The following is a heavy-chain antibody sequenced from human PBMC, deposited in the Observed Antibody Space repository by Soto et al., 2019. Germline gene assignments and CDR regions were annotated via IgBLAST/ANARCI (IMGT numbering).Heavy chain of an antibody. CDR3: ATEPGYRPGATVTTRDY. CDR1: GFTFSSYA. Sequence: EVQLLESGGGLVQPGGSLRLSCAASGFTFSSYAMSWVRQAPGKGLEWVSAISGSGGSTYYADSVKGRFTIYRDNSKNTLYLQMNSLRADDTAVYYCATEPGYRPGATVTTRDYWGQGTLVTVSS. D-gene: IGHD4-17*01. J-gene: IGHJ4*02. V-gene: IGHV3-23*01. CDR2: ISGSGGST.